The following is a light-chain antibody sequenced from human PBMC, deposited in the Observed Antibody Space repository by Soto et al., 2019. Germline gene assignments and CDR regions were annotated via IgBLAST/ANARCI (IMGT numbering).Light chain of an antibody. V-gene: IGKV3-20*01. CDR1: QSFRNNY. CDR3: QQYDSTPGFT. J-gene: IGKJ4*01. Sequence: EVVLTQSPGTLSLSPGERATLSCRASQSFRNNYLAWYQQRPGQAPRLLIYDVSRRASGIPDRFSGSGSEADFTLTISRLEPEDSGVYYCQQYDSTPGFTFGGGTKVEIK. CDR2: DVS.